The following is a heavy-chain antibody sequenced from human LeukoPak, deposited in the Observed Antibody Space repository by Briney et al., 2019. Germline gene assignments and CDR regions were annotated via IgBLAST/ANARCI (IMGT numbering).Heavy chain of an antibody. CDR2: IKHDESKI. CDR1: GFTFNIYG. V-gene: IGHV3-30*02. Sequence: PGGSLRLSCAASGFTFNIYGMHWVRQAPGKGLEWVAFIKHDESKIHYADSVKGRFTISRDTAKITLYLQMNSLAVEDTAVYYFAKKAASFHVSGASFDYWGQGTLVTVSS. CDR3: AKKAASFHVSGASFDY. D-gene: IGHD3-10*01. J-gene: IGHJ4*02.